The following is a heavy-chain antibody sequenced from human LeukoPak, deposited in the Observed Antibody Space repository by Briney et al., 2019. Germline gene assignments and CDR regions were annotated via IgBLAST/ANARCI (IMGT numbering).Heavy chain of an antibody. CDR1: GGTFSSYA. J-gene: IGHJ4*02. CDR2: IIPIFGTA. V-gene: IGHV1-69*05. Sequence: ASVKVSCKASGGTFSSYAISWVRQAPGQGLEWMGGIIPIFGTANYAQRFQGRVTVTRDTSTSTVHMELSGLRSEDTAVYYCARDQEGFDYWGQGTLVTVSS. CDR3: ARDQEGFDY.